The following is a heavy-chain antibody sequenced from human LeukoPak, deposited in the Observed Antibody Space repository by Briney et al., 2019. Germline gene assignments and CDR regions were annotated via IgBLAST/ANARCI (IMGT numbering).Heavy chain of an antibody. CDR1: GGTFSSYA. J-gene: IGHJ4*02. CDR2: IIPIFGTA. V-gene: IGHV1-69*05. Sequence: ASVKVSCKASGGTFSSYAISWVRQAPGQGLEWMGGIIPIFGTANYAQRFQGRVTVTRDTSTSTVHMELSGLRSEDTAVYYCARDQEGFDYWGQGTLVTVSS. CDR3: ARDQEGFDY.